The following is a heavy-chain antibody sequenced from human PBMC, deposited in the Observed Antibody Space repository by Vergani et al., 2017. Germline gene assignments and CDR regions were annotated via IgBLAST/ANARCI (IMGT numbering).Heavy chain of an antibody. D-gene: IGHD2-2*01. CDR2: ISGSGGST. CDR3: AKDQSYCSSTSCDAFDI. J-gene: IGHJ3*02. Sequence: EVQLLESGGGLVQPGGSLRLSCAASGFTFSSYAMSWVRQAQGKGLGWVSAISGSGGSTYYADSVKGRFTISRDNSKNTLYLQMNSLRAEDTAVYYCAKDQSYCSSTSCDAFDIWGQGTMVTVSS. CDR1: GFTFSSYA. V-gene: IGHV3-23*01.